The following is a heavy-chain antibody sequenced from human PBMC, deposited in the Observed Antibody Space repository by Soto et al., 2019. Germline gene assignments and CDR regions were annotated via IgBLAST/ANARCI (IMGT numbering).Heavy chain of an antibody. CDR2: IYYSGSA. V-gene: IGHV4-30-4*01. D-gene: IGHD6-13*01. CDR3: ARKYSSSWYDY. J-gene: IGHJ4*02. Sequence: SETLSLTCTVSGGSISSGDYYWSWIRQPPGKGLEWIGYIYYSGSAYYNPSLKSRVTISLDTSKNQFSLKLNSLTAADTAVYYCARKYSSSWYDYWGQGALVTVS. CDR1: GGSISSGDYY.